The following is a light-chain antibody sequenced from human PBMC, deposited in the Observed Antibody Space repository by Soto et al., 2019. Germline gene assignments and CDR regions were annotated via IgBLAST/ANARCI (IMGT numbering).Light chain of an antibody. CDR3: QPRSNWPLT. CDR2: DAS. V-gene: IGKV3-11*01. Sequence: EIVLTQSPATLSLSPEERATLSCRASQSVSNYLAWYQQKPGQAPRLLIYDASNRATGIPARFSGSGSGTDFTLTISSLEPEDFAVYYCQPRSNWPLTFGGGTKVEIK. CDR1: QSVSNY. J-gene: IGKJ4*01.